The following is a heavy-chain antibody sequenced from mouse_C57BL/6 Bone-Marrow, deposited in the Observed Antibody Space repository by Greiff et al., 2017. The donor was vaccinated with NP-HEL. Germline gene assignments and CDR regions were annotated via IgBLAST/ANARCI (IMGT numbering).Heavy chain of an antibody. Sequence: VQLKQSGPELVKPGASVKIPCKASGYTFTDYNMDWVKQSHGKSLEWIGDINPNNGGTIYNQKFKGKATLTVDKSSSTAYMELRSLTSEDTAVYYCARPETAQATWFAYWGQGTLVTVSA. CDR3: ARPETAQATWFAY. D-gene: IGHD3-2*02. J-gene: IGHJ3*01. CDR2: INPNNGGT. CDR1: GYTFTDYN. V-gene: IGHV1-18*01.